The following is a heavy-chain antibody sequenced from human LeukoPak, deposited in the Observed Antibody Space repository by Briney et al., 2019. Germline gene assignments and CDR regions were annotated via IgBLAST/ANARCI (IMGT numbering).Heavy chain of an antibody. Sequence: GESLKISCAASGFTFSSHWMSWVRQAPGKGLEWVANIKQDGSEKYYVDSVKGRFTISRDNTKNSLYLQMNSLRAEDTAVYYCARDRLNAFWSGDSWDYWGQGTLVTVSS. CDR1: GFTFSSHW. J-gene: IGHJ4*02. CDR3: ARDRLNAFWSGDSWDY. D-gene: IGHD3-3*01. CDR2: IKQDGSEK. V-gene: IGHV3-7*01.